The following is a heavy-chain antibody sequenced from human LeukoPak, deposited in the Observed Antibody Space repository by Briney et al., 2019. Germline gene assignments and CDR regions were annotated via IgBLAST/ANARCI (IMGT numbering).Heavy chain of an antibody. Sequence: GGSLRLSCAASGFTFSSYSMNWVRQAPGKGLEWVSSISSSSSYIYYADSVKGRFTISRDNAKNSLYLQMNSLRAADTAVYYCARGLMYSSGWSGSWGQGTLVTVSS. CDR2: ISSSSSYI. CDR1: GFTFSSYS. J-gene: IGHJ5*02. V-gene: IGHV3-21*01. CDR3: ARGLMYSSGWSGS. D-gene: IGHD6-19*01.